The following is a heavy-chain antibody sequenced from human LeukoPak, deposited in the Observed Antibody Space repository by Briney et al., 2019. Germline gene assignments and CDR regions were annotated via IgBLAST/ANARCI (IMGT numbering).Heavy chain of an antibody. J-gene: IGHJ4*02. CDR3: ARRIGSGNYPYDY. CDR1: GYGFTSYW. V-gene: IGHV5-51*01. D-gene: IGHD3-10*01. Sequence: GESLKISCKGSGYGFTSYWIGWVRQMPGKGLEWMGIIYPGDSDTRYSPSFQGRVAISADKSISTAYLQWSSLKASDTAIYYCARRIGSGNYPYDYWGQGTLVTVSS. CDR2: IYPGDSDT.